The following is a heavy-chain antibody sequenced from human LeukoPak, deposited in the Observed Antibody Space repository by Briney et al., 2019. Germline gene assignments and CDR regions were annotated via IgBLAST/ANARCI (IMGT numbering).Heavy chain of an antibody. CDR3: ARELGYSYGGVDAFDI. CDR1: GGSISSYY. V-gene: IGHV4-59*01. D-gene: IGHD5-18*01. J-gene: IGHJ3*02. Sequence: SETLSLTCTVSGGSISSYYWSRIRQPPGKGLEWIGYIYYSGSTDYNPSLKSRVTISVDTSKNQFSLKLSSVTAADTAVYYCARELGYSYGGVDAFDIWGQGTMVTVSS. CDR2: IYYSGST.